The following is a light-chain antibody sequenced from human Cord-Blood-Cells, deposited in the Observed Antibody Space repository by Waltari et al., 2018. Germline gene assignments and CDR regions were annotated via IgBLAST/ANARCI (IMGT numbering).Light chain of an antibody. CDR1: SRAVGGYNY. V-gene: IGLV2-14*03. Sequence: QSALTQPASVSGSPGQSITISCTGTSRAVGGYNYVSWYQQHPGKAPKLMIYDVSNRPSGVSNRVSGSKSGNTASLTISGLQAEDEADYYCSSYTSSSTYVFGTGTKVTVL. CDR2: DVS. J-gene: IGLJ1*01. CDR3: SSYTSSSTYV.